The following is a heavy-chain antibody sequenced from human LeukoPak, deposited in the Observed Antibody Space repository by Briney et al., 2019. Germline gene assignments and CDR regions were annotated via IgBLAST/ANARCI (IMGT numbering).Heavy chain of an antibody. J-gene: IGHJ6*03. CDR2: ISGSGGNT. CDR3: AKNYGSGAPYYYYYMDV. V-gene: IGHV3-23*01. D-gene: IGHD3-10*01. Sequence: GGSLRLSCAASGLTFSIYAMSWVRQAPGKGLEWVSTISGSGGNTYYADSVKGRFTISRDNSKNTLYLQMNSLRAEDTAVYYCAKNYGSGAPYYYYYMDVWGTGTTVTVSS. CDR1: GLTFSIYA.